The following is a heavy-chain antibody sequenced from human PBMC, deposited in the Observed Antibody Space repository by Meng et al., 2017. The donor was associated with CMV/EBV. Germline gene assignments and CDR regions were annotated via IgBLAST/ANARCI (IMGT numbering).Heavy chain of an antibody. Sequence: GESLKISCTMSGLPFNTYGMHWVRQAPGKGLEWLAFIRYDGNDKYYADSVKGRFTISRDNSKSTLSLQLNSLRPEDTAMFYCAKGPYCSTNTCSRLQYYLDYWGQGVLVTVSS. CDR2: IRYDGNDK. CDR1: GLPFNTYG. J-gene: IGHJ4*02. CDR3: AKGPYCSTNTCSRLQYYLDY. D-gene: IGHD2-2*01. V-gene: IGHV3-30*02.